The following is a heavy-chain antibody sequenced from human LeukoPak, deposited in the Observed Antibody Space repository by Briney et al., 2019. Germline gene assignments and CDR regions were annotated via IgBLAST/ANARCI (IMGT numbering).Heavy chain of an antibody. CDR3: ARVDETIQWFDP. CDR1: GYTFTSYG. V-gene: IGHV1-18*01. Sequence: ASVKVSCKASGYTFTSYGISWVRQAPGQGLEWMGWVSAYNGNTNYAQKLQGRVTMTTDTSTSTAYMELRSLRSDDTAVYYCARVDETIQWFDPWGQGTLVTVSS. J-gene: IGHJ5*02. CDR2: VSAYNGNT. D-gene: IGHD4/OR15-4a*01.